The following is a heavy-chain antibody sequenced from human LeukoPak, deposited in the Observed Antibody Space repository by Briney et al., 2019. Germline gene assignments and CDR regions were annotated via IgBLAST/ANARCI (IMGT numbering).Heavy chain of an antibody. CDR3: AKSDYLSYYYYMDV. D-gene: IGHD2/OR15-2a*01. V-gene: IGHV3-30*18. CDR1: GFTFSSYG. J-gene: IGHJ6*03. Sequence: PGRSLRLSCAASGFTFSSYGMHWVRQAPGKGLEWVAVISYDGSNKYYADSVKGRFTISRDNSKNTLYLQMNSLRAEDTAVYYCAKSDYLSYYYYMDVWGKGTTVTVSS. CDR2: ISYDGSNK.